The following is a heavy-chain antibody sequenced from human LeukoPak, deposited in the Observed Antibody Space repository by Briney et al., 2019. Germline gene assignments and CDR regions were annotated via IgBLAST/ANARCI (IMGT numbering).Heavy chain of an antibody. CDR3: ARDSRLAGDWFDP. CDR1: GFTFYNFA. Sequence: GGSLRLSCATSGFTFYNFAMSWVRQAPGKGLEWVSYISNSGNYISYADSVKGRFTVSRDIAKNSLYLQMNSLRAEDTAVYYCARDSRLAGDWFDPWGQGTLVTVSS. J-gene: IGHJ5*02. CDR2: ISNSGNYI. V-gene: IGHV3-21*05. D-gene: IGHD5/OR15-5a*01.